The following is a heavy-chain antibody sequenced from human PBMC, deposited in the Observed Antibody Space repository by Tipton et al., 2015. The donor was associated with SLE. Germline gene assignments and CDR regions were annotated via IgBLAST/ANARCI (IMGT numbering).Heavy chain of an antibody. J-gene: IGHJ6*03. D-gene: IGHD2-2*01. V-gene: IGHV4-30-2*01. Sequence: TLSLTCAVSGGSISSGGYSWSWIRQPPGKGLEWIGHIYRTVTTDYNPSLRSRVTISLDRSKNQFSLELTSVTAADTAVYYCARAPAPAPPTHYYYYFMDVWGKGTTVTVSS. CDR1: GGSISSGGYS. CDR2: IYRTVTT. CDR3: ARAPAPAPPTHYYYYFMDV.